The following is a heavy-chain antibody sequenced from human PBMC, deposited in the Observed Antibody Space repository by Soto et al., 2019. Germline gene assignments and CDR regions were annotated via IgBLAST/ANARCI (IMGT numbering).Heavy chain of an antibody. Sequence: QVQLQESGPGLVKPSQTLSLTCTVSGGSISSGGYYWSWIRPHPGKGLEWIGSIYYSGSTYYNPSLKSRVTISVDTSKNQFSLKLSSVTAADTAVYYCARGGYSYGSSYFDYWGQGTLVTVSS. CDR1: GGSISSGGYY. CDR3: ARGGYSYGSSYFDY. J-gene: IGHJ4*02. V-gene: IGHV4-31*03. CDR2: IYYSGST. D-gene: IGHD5-18*01.